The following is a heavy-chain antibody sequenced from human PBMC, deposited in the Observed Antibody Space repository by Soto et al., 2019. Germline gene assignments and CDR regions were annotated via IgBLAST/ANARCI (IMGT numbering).Heavy chain of an antibody. J-gene: IGHJ4*02. CDR2: ISYDGSNK. CDR1: GFTFSSYG. D-gene: IGHD6-13*01. Sequence: GSLRLSCAASGFTFSSYGMHWVRQAPGKGLDWVAVISYDGSNKYYADSVKGRFTISRDNSKNTLYLQMNSLRAEDTAVYYCAKDKMTRYSSSWYGTWSDYWGQGTLVTVSS. CDR3: AKDKMTRYSSSWYGTWSDY. V-gene: IGHV3-30*18.